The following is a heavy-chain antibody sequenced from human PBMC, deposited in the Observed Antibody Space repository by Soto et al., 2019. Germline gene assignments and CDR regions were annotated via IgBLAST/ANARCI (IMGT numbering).Heavy chain of an antibody. D-gene: IGHD6-13*01. J-gene: IGHJ4*02. V-gene: IGHV1-69*04. CDR2: IIPILGIA. Sequence: SVKVSCKASGYTFTSYGISWVRQAPGQGLEWMGRIIPILGIANYAQKFQGRVTITADKSTSTAYMELSSLRAEDTAVYYCAKDQGSSWYEIDYWAQGTLVPVSS. CDR3: AKDQGSSWYEIDY. CDR1: GYTFTSYG.